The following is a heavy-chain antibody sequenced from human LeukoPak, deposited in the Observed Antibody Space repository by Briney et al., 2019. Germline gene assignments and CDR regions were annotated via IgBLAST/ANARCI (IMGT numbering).Heavy chain of an antibody. CDR3: TRDYWDYGDYFSDF. J-gene: IGHJ4*02. CDR2: IRQLGNEK. D-gene: IGHD4-17*01. V-gene: IGHV3-7*01. Sequence: GGSLRLSCAASGSTFRSYWMSWVRQATGKGGEWVANIRQLGNEKYYVDPVKGGFTISRENAKNSLYLQMNSLRAEDTAVYYCTRDYWDYGDYFSDFWGPGTQVTVSS. CDR1: GSTFRSYW.